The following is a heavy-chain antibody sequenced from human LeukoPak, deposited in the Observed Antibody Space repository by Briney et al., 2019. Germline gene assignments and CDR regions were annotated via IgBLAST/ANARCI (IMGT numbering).Heavy chain of an antibody. D-gene: IGHD4-17*01. J-gene: IGHJ4*02. CDR3: AKAAKIPSYGDYPPDY. CDR2: ISGSGGST. Sequence: PGGSLRLSCAASGFTFSSYAMSSVRPAPGKGLEWVSAISGSGGSTYYADSVKGRFTISRDNSKNTLYLQMNSLRAEDTAVYYCAKAAKIPSYGDYPPDYWGQGTLVTVSS. V-gene: IGHV3-23*01. CDR1: GFTFSSYA.